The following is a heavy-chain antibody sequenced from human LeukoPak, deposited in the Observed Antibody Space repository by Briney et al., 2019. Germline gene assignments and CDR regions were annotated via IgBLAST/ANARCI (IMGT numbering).Heavy chain of an antibody. CDR3: ARDYVGSLDTFDI. V-gene: IGHV3-21*01. Sequence: SGGSLRLSCAASGFTFSSYSMNWVRQAPGKGLEWVSSISSSSSYIYYADSVKGRFTISRDNAKNSLYLQMNSLRAADTAVYYCARDYVGSLDTFDIWGQGTMVTVSS. J-gene: IGHJ3*02. CDR2: ISSSSSYI. CDR1: GFTFSSYS. D-gene: IGHD1-26*01.